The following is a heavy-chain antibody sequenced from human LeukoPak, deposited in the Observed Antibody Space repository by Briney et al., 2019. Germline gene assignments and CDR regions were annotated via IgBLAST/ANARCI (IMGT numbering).Heavy chain of an antibody. J-gene: IGHJ4*02. CDR1: GFTFSSYA. V-gene: IGHV3-23*01. CDR2: ISGSGGST. CDR3: AKDRRDCSGGSCYVGEVYSDY. D-gene: IGHD2-15*01. Sequence: GGSLRLSCAASGFTFSSYAMSWVRQAPGKGLEWVSAISGSGGSTYYADSVKGRFTISRDNSKNTLYLQMNSLRAEDTAVYYCAKDRRDCSGGSCYVGEVYSDYWGQGTLVTVSS.